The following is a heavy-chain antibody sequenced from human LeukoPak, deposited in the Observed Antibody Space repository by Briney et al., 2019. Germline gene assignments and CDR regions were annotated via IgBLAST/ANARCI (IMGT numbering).Heavy chain of an antibody. Sequence: PGGSLRLFCAASGFTFSSYSMNWVRQAPGKGLEWVSSISTSSNYIYYADSLKGRFTISRDNAKNSLYLQMNSLRAEDTAVYYCARDCSGGSCYSGSFDYWGQGTLVTVSS. CDR2: ISTSSNYI. CDR1: GFTFSSYS. V-gene: IGHV3-21*01. J-gene: IGHJ4*02. D-gene: IGHD2-15*01. CDR3: ARDCSGGSCYSGSFDY.